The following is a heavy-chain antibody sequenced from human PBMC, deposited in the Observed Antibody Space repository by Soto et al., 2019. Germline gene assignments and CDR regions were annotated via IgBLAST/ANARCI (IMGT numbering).Heavy chain of an antibody. CDR1: GFTFSGYA. Sequence: GGSLRLSCAASGFTFSGYAMIWVRQAPGKGLEWVSAISGSGGSTYYADSVKGRFTISRDNSKNTLYLQMNSLRAEDTAVYYCAKDVSVTTGAYYYYGMDVWGQGTTVTVSS. CDR3: AKDVSVTTGAYYYYGMDV. CDR2: ISGSGGST. D-gene: IGHD4-4*01. J-gene: IGHJ6*02. V-gene: IGHV3-23*01.